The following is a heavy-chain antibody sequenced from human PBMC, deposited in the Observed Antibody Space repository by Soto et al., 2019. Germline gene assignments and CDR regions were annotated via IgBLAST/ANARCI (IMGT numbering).Heavy chain of an antibody. J-gene: IGHJ4*02. D-gene: IGHD2-15*01. CDR1: GFTFSSYG. CDR3: AKVECSGGSCYSGY. CDR2: ISYDGSNK. V-gene: IGHV3-30*18. Sequence: GGSLRLSCAASGFTFSSYGIHCFRQSPGKWLEWVAVISYDGSNKYYADSVKGRFTISRDNSKNTLYLQMNSLRAEDTAVYYCAKVECSGGSCYSGYWGQGTLVTVS.